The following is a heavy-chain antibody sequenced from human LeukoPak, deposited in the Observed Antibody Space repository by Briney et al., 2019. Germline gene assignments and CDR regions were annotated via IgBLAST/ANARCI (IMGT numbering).Heavy chain of an antibody. CDR2: ISSSSSTI. CDR1: GFTFSSYS. V-gene: IGHV3-48*01. Sequence: PGGSLRLSCAASGFTFSSYSMNWVRQAPGKGLEWVSYISSSSSTIYYADSVKGRFTISRDNAKNSLYLQMNSLRAEDTAVYYCAREVLELLPGYYYYYMDVWGKGTTVTVSS. J-gene: IGHJ6*03. D-gene: IGHD2-15*01. CDR3: AREVLELLPGYYYYYMDV.